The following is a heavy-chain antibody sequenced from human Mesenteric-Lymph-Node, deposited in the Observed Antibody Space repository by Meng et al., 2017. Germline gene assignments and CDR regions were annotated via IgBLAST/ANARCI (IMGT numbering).Heavy chain of an antibody. CDR1: GFTFNNYP. CDR3: AKYVQPSLRLFDP. D-gene: IGHD4-17*01. CDR2: IGAGGSPT. V-gene: IGHV3-23*01. Sequence: SLMISRPSSGFTFNNYPMTWVRQAPGQGLEWVSVIGAGGSPTYYADSVKGRFTISRDNSKNTLYLQMNSLRAEDTAVYYCAKYVQPSLRLFDPWGQGTLVTVSS. J-gene: IGHJ5*02.